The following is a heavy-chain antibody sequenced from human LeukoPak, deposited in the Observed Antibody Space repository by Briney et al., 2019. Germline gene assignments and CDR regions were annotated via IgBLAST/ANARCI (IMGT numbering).Heavy chain of an antibody. CDR2: INHSGST. CDR3: ARGGGPDDYSNRDFDY. CDR1: GLSFSGYY. D-gene: IGHD4-11*01. J-gene: IGHJ4*02. Sequence: SETLSLTCAVYGLSFSGYYWSWIRQPPGKGLEWIGEINHSGSTNYNPSLKSRVTISVDTSKNQFSLKLSSVTAADTAVYYCARGGGPDDYSNRDFDYWGQGTLVTVSS. V-gene: IGHV4-34*01.